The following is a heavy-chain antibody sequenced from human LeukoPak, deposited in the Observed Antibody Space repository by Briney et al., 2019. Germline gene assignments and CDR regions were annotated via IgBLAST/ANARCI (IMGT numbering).Heavy chain of an antibody. CDR3: ARDLRGYSYGYFDY. Sequence: GGSLRLSCAASGFTVSSNYMSWVRQAPGKGLEWVSVIYSGGSTYYADSVKGRFTISRDNSKNTLYLQMNSLRAEDKAVYYCARDLRGYSYGYFDYWGQGTLVTVSS. CDR2: IYSGGST. V-gene: IGHV3-53*01. J-gene: IGHJ4*02. CDR1: GFTVSSNY. D-gene: IGHD5-18*01.